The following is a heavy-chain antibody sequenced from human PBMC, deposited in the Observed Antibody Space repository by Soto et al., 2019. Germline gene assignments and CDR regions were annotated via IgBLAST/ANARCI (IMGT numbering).Heavy chain of an antibody. V-gene: IGHV3-7*01. CDR2: IKKDGFKK. CDR1: RFIFSRDW. J-gene: IGHJ4*02. Sequence: EVQVVESGGGLVQPGGSLRLSCTASRFIFSRDWMSWVRQAPGKGLEWVAMIKKDGFKKYYVDSVKGRFTITRDNAKNSLYLQMNSLGAEETALYYCASLDTARIGAAYWGQGTQVTVSS. CDR3: ASLDTARIGAAY. D-gene: IGHD5-18*01.